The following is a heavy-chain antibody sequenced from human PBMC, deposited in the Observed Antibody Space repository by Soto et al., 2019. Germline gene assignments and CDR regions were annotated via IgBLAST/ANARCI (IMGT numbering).Heavy chain of an antibody. V-gene: IGHV4-30-2*01. CDR2: IYHSGST. D-gene: IGHD1-1*01. Sequence: PSETLSLTCTVSGGSITSGGYSWSWIRQPPGKGLEWIGYIYHSGSTYYNPSLKSRVTISVDTSKNQFSLKLSSVTAADTAVYYCARLGLEHYYYGMDVWGQGTTVTVSS. CDR1: GGSITSGGYS. J-gene: IGHJ6*02. CDR3: ARLGLEHYYYGMDV.